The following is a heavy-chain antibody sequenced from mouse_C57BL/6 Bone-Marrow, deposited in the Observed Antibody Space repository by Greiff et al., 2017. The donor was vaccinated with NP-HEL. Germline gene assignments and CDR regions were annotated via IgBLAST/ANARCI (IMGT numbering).Heavy chain of an antibody. CDR2: IYPRDGST. Sequence: QVQLQQSDAELVKPGALVKISCKVSGYTFTDHTIHWMKRGPERGREGIGYIYPRDGSTKYNEKFKGKATLTADKSSSTAYMQLNSLTSEDSAVYFCAERSYDYAMDYWGQGTSVTVSS. J-gene: IGHJ4*01. CDR3: AERSYDYAMDY. CDR1: GYTFTDHT. D-gene: IGHD2-3*01. V-gene: IGHV1-78*01.